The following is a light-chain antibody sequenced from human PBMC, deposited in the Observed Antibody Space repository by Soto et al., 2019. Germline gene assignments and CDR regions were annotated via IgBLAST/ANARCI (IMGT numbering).Light chain of an antibody. J-gene: IGLJ1*01. Sequence: QSVLSQPASVSGSPGQTTTISCTVPSSDAGGFEYVSWSQHQPGKALKIISYDVTDRPSGDSNRFSGSKSVNRDSLTTTKIQAEGEGDYYCGSITRSSTSVSGPGTKVTV. CDR3: GSITRSSTSV. V-gene: IGLV2-14*01. CDR2: DVT. CDR1: SSDAGGFEY.